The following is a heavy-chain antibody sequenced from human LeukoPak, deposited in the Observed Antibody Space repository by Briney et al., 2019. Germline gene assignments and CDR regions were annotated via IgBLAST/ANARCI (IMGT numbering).Heavy chain of an antibody. J-gene: IGHJ6*04. D-gene: IGHD2-15*01. Sequence: GASVEVSCKASGYTFTSYGISWVRQAPGQGLEWMGWISAYNGNTNYAQKLQGRVTMTTDTSTSTAYMELRSLRSDDTAVYYCARDPLYCSGGSCYAVSYYYYGMDVWGKGTTVTVSS. CDR1: GYTFTSYG. V-gene: IGHV1-18*04. CDR3: ARDPLYCSGGSCYAVSYYYYGMDV. CDR2: ISAYNGNT.